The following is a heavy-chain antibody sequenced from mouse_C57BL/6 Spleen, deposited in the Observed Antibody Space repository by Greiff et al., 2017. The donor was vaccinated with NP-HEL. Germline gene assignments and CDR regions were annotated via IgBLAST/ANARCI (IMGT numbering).Heavy chain of an antibody. Sequence: QVQLKQPGTELVKPGASVKLSCKASGYTFTSYWMHWVKQRPGQGLEWIGNINPSNGGTNYNEKFKSKATLTVDKSSSTAYMQLSSLTSEDSAVYYCARGNYYYGSSLYAMDYWGQGTSVTVSS. CDR2: INPSNGGT. CDR3: ARGNYYYGSSLYAMDY. D-gene: IGHD1-1*01. J-gene: IGHJ4*01. V-gene: IGHV1-53*01. CDR1: GYTFTSYW.